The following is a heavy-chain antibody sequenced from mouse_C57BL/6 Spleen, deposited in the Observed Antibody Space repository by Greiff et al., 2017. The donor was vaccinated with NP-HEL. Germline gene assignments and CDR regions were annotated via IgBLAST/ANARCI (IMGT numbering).Heavy chain of an antibody. V-gene: IGHV1-78*01. Sequence: QVQLKESDAELVKPGASVKISCKVSGYTFTDHTIHWMKQRPEQGLEWIGYIYPRDGSTKYNEKFKGKATLTADKSSSTAYMQLNSLTSEDSAVYFCARPSYGKGYYYAMDYWGQGTSVTVSS. J-gene: IGHJ4*01. CDR1: GYTFTDHT. CDR3: ARPSYGKGYYYAMDY. CDR2: IYPRDGST. D-gene: IGHD2-10*01.